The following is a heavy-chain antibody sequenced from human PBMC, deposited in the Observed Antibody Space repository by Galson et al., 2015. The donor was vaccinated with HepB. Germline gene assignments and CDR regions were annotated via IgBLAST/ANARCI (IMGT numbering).Heavy chain of an antibody. Sequence: SVKVSCKASGGTFSSYTISWVRQAPGQGLEWMGRIIPILGIANYAQKFQGRVTITADKSTSTAYMELSSLRSEDTAVYYRARPLSYDSSAPTGRWFDPWGQGTLVTVSS. V-gene: IGHV1-69*02. CDR2: IIPILGIA. CDR1: GGTFSSYT. D-gene: IGHD3-22*01. J-gene: IGHJ5*02. CDR3: ARPLSYDSSAPTGRWFDP.